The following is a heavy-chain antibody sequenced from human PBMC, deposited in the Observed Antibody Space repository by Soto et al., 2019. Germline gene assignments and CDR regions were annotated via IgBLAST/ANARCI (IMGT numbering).Heavy chain of an antibody. D-gene: IGHD3-22*01. Sequence: SQTLSLTCTVSGGSISSYYWSWIRQPPGKGLEWIGYIYYSGSTNYNPSLKSRVTISVDTSKNQFSLKLSFVTAADTAVYYCARGYYDSSGYYYSRPFDYWGQGTLVTVSS. CDR1: GGSISSYY. V-gene: IGHV4-59*01. CDR2: IYYSGST. J-gene: IGHJ4*02. CDR3: ARGYYDSSGYYYSRPFDY.